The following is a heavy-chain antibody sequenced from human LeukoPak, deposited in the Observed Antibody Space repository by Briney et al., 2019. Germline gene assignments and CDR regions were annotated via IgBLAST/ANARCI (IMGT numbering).Heavy chain of an antibody. J-gene: IGHJ4*02. CDR3: ARQTGSGLFILP. D-gene: IGHD3/OR15-3a*01. Sequence: SETLSLTCAVSGGSISSGGYSWSWIRQPPGKGLEWIGYIYDSGSTYYNPSLKSRVTISVDTSKNQFSLKLSSVTAADTAVYYCARQTGSGLFILPGGQGTLVTVSS. CDR1: GGSISSGGYS. CDR2: IYDSGST. V-gene: IGHV4-30-4*07.